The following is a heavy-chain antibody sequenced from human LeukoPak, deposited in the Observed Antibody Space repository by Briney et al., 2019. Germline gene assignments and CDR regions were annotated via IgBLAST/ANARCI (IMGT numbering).Heavy chain of an antibody. CDR1: GYIFTRYY. CDR3: ARAGLSKGGFDY. J-gene: IGHJ4*02. V-gene: IGHV1-46*03. CDR2: INPSGGST. D-gene: IGHD5/OR15-5a*01. Sequence: ASVKVSRKASGYIFTRYYLHWVRQAPGQGLEWMGIINPSGGSTSYVQKFQGRVTMTRDTSTSTVYMELSNLRSEDTAVYYCARAGLSKGGFDYWGQGNLVTISS.